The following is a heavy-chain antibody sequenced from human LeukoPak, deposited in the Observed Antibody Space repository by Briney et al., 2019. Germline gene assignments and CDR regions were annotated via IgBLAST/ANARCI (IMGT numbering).Heavy chain of an antibody. CDR1: AFTFRSYA. CDR2: ISSSGLRT. V-gene: IGHV3-23*01. J-gene: IGHJ4*02. CDR3: AKDLLSDFDY. Sequence: PGRSLRLSCTASAFTFRSYAMSWVRQAPGKGLEWVSRISSSGLRTYYADSVKGRFTISRDNSRNTLYLQMNSLSAEDTAVYYCAKDLLSDFDYWGQGTLVTVSS.